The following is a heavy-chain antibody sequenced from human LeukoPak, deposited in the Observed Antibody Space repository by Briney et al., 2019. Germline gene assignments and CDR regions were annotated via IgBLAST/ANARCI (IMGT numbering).Heavy chain of an antibody. D-gene: IGHD6-19*01. J-gene: IGHJ5*02. CDR2: ISSSGSTI. V-gene: IGHV3-48*03. Sequence: GGSLRLSCAASGFTFSSYEMNWVRQAPGEGLEWVSYISSSGSTIYYADSVKGRFTISRDNAKNSLYLQMNSLRAEDTAVYYCARGAVGSNSFDPWGQGTLVTVSS. CDR3: ARGAVGSNSFDP. CDR1: GFTFSSYE.